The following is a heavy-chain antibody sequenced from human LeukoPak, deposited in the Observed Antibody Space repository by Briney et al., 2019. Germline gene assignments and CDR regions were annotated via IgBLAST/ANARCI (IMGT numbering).Heavy chain of an antibody. D-gene: IGHD5-18*01. CDR3: AKQGYSYGSPCGY. J-gene: IGHJ4*02. CDR1: GFTFSSYA. CDR2: ISGSGGST. V-gene: IGHV3-23*01. Sequence: SGGSLRLSCAASGFTFSSYAMSWVRQAPGKGLEWVSAISGSGGSTYYADSVKGRVTISRDNSKNRLYLQMNSLRAEDSAVYYCAKQGYSYGSPCGYWGQGNLVTVSS.